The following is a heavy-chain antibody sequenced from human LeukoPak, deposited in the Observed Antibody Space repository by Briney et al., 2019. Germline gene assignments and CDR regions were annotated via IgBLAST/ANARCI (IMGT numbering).Heavy chain of an antibody. CDR3: ASGYCSSTSCYHSDY. D-gene: IGHD2-2*01. Sequence: ASVKVSCKASGYTFTSYAMHWVRQAPGQRLEWMGWINAGNGNTKYSQKFQGRVTITRDTSASTAYMELSSLRSEDTAVYHCASGYCSSTSCYHSDYWGQGTLVTVSS. V-gene: IGHV1-3*01. J-gene: IGHJ4*02. CDR1: GYTFTSYA. CDR2: INAGNGNT.